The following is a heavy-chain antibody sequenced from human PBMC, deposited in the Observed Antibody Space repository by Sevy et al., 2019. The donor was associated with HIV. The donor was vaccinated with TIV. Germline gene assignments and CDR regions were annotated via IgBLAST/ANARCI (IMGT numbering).Heavy chain of an antibody. CDR1: GGSFSGYY. J-gene: IGHJ3*02. V-gene: IGHV4-34*01. D-gene: IGHD2-2*01. Sequence: SETLSLTCAVYGGSFSGYYWSWIRQPPGKGLEWVGESNHSGSANYNPSLKSRVTISVDTSDNQFSLKLSSVTAADTAVYYCARHCSGSSCSHAFDIWGQGTMVTVSS. CDR2: SNHSGSA. CDR3: ARHCSGSSCSHAFDI.